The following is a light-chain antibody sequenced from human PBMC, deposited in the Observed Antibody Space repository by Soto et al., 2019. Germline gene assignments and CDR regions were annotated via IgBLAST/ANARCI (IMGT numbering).Light chain of an antibody. V-gene: IGKV3-11*01. CDR1: QSVSSY. J-gene: IGKJ4*01. CDR2: DAS. CDR3: QQSSNWPLT. Sequence: EIVLTQSPATLSLSPGERATLSCRASQSVSSYLVWYQQKPGQAPRLLIYDASNRATGIPARFSGSGSGTDFTITISSREPEDFAVYYCQQSSNWPLTFGGGTKVEIK.